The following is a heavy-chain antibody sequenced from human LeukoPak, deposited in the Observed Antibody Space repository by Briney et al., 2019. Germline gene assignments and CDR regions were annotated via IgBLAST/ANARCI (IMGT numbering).Heavy chain of an antibody. CDR3: ARSGDLGYYYMDV. D-gene: IGHD4-17*01. Sequence: PGGSLRLSCAASGFTFSHYWMHWVRQGPGKGLVWVSRINSDGGSTDYADSVKGRFTISRDNAENTLYPQMNSLRAEDTAVYYCARSGDLGYYYMDVWGKGTTVTVSS. CDR1: GFTFSHYW. V-gene: IGHV3-74*01. J-gene: IGHJ6*03. CDR2: INSDGGST.